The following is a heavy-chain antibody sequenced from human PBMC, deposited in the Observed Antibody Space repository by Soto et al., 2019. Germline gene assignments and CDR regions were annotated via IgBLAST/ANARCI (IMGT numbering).Heavy chain of an antibody. V-gene: IGHV1-2*04. Sequence: GASVKVSCKASGYTFTGYYMNWVRQAPGQGLEWMGWINPNSGGTNYAQKFQGWVTMTRDTSISTAYMELSRLRSDDTAVYYCARDRHSGGSCYDYWGQGTLVTVSS. D-gene: IGHD2-15*01. CDR2: INPNSGGT. CDR1: GYTFTGYY. J-gene: IGHJ4*02. CDR3: ARDRHSGGSCYDY.